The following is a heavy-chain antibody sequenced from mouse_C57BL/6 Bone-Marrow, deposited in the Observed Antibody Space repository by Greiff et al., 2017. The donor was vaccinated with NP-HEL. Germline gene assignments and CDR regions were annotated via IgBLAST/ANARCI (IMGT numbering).Heavy chain of an antibody. Sequence: QVQLQQSGAELARPGASVKLSCKASGYTFTSYGISWVKQRTGQGLEWIGEIYPRSGNTYYNEKFKGKATLTADKSSGTAYMELRSLTSEDSAVYFCARCLAYYSNYGYFDYWGQGTTLTVSS. CDR1: GYTFTSYG. CDR3: ARCLAYYSNYGYFDY. D-gene: IGHD2-5*01. V-gene: IGHV1-81*01. J-gene: IGHJ2*01. CDR2: IYPRSGNT.